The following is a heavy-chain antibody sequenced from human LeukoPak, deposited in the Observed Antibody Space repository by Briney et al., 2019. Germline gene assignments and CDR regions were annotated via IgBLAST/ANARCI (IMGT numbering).Heavy chain of an antibody. D-gene: IGHD4-23*01. CDR2: ISAYNGNT. Sequence: VASVKASCKASGYTFTSYGISWVRQAPGQGLEWMGWISAYNGNTNYAQKLQGRVTMTTDTSTSTAYMELRSLRSDDTAVYYCARLEYGGPGYYFDYWGQGTLVTVSS. CDR3: ARLEYGGPGYYFDY. V-gene: IGHV1-18*01. J-gene: IGHJ4*02. CDR1: GYTFTSYG.